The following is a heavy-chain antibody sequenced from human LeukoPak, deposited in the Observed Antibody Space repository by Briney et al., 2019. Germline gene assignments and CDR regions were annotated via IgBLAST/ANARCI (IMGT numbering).Heavy chain of an antibody. J-gene: IGHJ3*02. Sequence: SETLSLTCTVSGGSISSSSYFWSWIRQPAGKGLEWIGRIFASGTTNYNPSLKSRVTLSVDTSKNQFSLKLSSVTAADTAVYYCARGPGSFSNEAFDMWGQGTMVTVSS. V-gene: IGHV4-61*02. CDR2: IFASGTT. D-gene: IGHD3-10*01. CDR3: ARGPGSFSNEAFDM. CDR1: GGSISSSSYF.